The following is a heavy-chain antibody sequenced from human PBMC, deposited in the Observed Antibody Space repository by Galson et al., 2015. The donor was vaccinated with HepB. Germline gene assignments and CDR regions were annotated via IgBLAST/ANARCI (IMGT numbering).Heavy chain of an antibody. V-gene: IGHV3-21*01. CDR3: ARDPEPYSSSWYGVY. D-gene: IGHD6-13*01. CDR1: GFTFSSYS. Sequence: LRLSCAASGFTFSSYSMNWVRQAPGKGLEWVSSISSSSSYIYYADSVKGRFTISRDNAKNSLYLQMNSLRAEDTAVYYCARDPEPYSSSWYGVYWGQGTLVTVSS. CDR2: ISSSSSYI. J-gene: IGHJ4*02.